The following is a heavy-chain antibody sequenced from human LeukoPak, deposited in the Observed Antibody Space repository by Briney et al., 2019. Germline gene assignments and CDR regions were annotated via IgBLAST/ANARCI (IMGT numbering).Heavy chain of an antibody. V-gene: IGHV1-18*01. Sequence: ASVKVSCTASGYTFTSYGISWVRQAPGQGLEWMGWISAYNGNTNYAQKLQGRVTMTTDTSTSTAYMELRSLRSDDTAVYYCARGGARIGPMPGFDPWGQGTLVTVSS. D-gene: IGHD3-22*01. CDR3: ARGGARIGPMPGFDP. J-gene: IGHJ5*02. CDR1: GYTFTSYG. CDR2: ISAYNGNT.